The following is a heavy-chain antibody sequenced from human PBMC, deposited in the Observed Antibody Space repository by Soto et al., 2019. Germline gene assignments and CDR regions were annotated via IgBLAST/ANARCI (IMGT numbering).Heavy chain of an antibody. V-gene: IGHV3-30*18. CDR1: GFTFSSYG. CDR2: ISYDGSNK. J-gene: IGHJ6*03. D-gene: IGHD1-7*01. Sequence: GGSLRLSCAASGFTFSSYGMHWVRQAPGKGLEWVAVISYDGSNKYYADSVKGRFTISRDNSKNTLYLQMNSLRAEDTAVYYCAKDPYIGTTDPSYYYYYYMDVWGKGTTVTVSS. CDR3: AKDPYIGTTDPSYYYYYYMDV.